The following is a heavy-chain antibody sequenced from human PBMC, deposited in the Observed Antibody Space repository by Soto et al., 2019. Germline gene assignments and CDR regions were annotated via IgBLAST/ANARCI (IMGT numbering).Heavy chain of an antibody. D-gene: IGHD1-7*01. J-gene: IGHJ1*01. V-gene: IGHV4-4*07. CDR1: GAYISDFS. Sequence: QVQQLESGPGLVKPWETLSLTCTVSGAYISDFSWSWIRQPAGKGLEWLGRITVNGNTQYNPSFRSRVTMSMDTSRNQFSLNLQSATAADTALYYCARESGENWTYEAHWGQGTLVTVSS. CDR3: ARESGENWTYEAH. CDR2: ITVNGNT.